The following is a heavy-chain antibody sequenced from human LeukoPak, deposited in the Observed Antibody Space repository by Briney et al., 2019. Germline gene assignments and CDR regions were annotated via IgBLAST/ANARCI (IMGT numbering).Heavy chain of an antibody. J-gene: IGHJ4*02. Sequence: GGSLRLSCAASGFTFSSYVMSWVRQAPGKGLEWVSAISGSGGSTYFPDSVKGRFTISRDNSKNTLYLQMNSLRSDDTAVYYCARGSRAEYYYGSGSYYNEFDYWGQGTLVTVSS. D-gene: IGHD3-10*01. CDR1: GFTFSSYV. V-gene: IGHV3-23*01. CDR2: ISGSGGST. CDR3: ARGSRAEYYYGSGSYYNEFDY.